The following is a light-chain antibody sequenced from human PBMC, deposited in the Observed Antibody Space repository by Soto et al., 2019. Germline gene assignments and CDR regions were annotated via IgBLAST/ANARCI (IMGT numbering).Light chain of an antibody. J-gene: IGKJ1*01. Sequence: DIPMTQSPSSLSASVGDRVTITCRASQNINNYLNWYQQKPGKAPKLLIYAASTLQSGVPSRFSGSGSGTDLTLSISSLQPEDFATYYCQQSYSAPWTFGQGTKVQIK. CDR3: QQSYSAPWT. CDR1: QNINNY. CDR2: AAS. V-gene: IGKV1-39*01.